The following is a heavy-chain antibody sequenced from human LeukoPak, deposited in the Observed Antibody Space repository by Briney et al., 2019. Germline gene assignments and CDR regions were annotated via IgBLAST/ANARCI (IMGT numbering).Heavy chain of an antibody. CDR3: AGAQVYSYGYVEYYFDY. CDR1: VGTFSSYA. Sequence: ASVKVSYKASVGTFSSYAISWVRQAPGQRLEWMGGIIPIFGTANYAQKFQGRVTITTDESTSTAYMELSSLRSEDTAVYYCAGAQVYSYGYVEYYFDYWGQGTLVTVSS. D-gene: IGHD5-18*01. J-gene: IGHJ4*02. CDR2: IIPIFGTA. V-gene: IGHV1-69*05.